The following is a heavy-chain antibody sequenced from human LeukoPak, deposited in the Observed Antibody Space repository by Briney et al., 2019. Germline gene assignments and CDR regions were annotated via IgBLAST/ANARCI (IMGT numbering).Heavy chain of an antibody. Sequence: AASVKVSCKASGGTFSSYAISWVRQAPGQGLEWMGGIIPIFGTANYAQKFQGRVTITADESTSTAYMELSSLRSEDTAVYYCARDWYYYDSSGYYYALRYWGQGTLVTVSS. CDR2: IIPIFGTA. J-gene: IGHJ4*02. D-gene: IGHD3-22*01. CDR3: ARDWYYYDSSGYYYALRY. CDR1: GGTFSSYA. V-gene: IGHV1-69*13.